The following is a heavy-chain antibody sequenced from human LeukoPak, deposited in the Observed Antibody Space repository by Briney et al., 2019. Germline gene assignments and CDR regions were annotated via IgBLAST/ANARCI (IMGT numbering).Heavy chain of an antibody. V-gene: IGHV3-66*02. D-gene: IGHD3-22*01. CDR2: IYSGGST. Sequence: GGSLRLSCAASGFTVSSNYMSWVRQAPGKGLEWVSVIYSGGSTYYADSVKGRFTISRDNSKNTLYLQMNSLRAEDTAVYYCARVRCSGYYYDGDAFDIWGQGTMVTVSS. J-gene: IGHJ3*02. CDR3: ARVRCSGYYYDGDAFDI. CDR1: GFTVSSNY.